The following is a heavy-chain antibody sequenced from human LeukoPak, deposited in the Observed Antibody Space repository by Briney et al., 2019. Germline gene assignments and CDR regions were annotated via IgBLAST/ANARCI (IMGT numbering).Heavy chain of an antibody. V-gene: IGHV4-39*07. J-gene: IGHJ4*02. Sequence: SETLSLTCTVSGGSISSSSYYWGWIRQPPGKGLEWIGSIYYSGSTYYNPSLKSRVTISVDTSKNQFSLKLSSVTAADTAVYYCASSEVVTPFDYWGQGTLVTVPS. CDR3: ASSEVVTPFDY. D-gene: IGHD4-23*01. CDR1: GGSISSSSYY. CDR2: IYYSGST.